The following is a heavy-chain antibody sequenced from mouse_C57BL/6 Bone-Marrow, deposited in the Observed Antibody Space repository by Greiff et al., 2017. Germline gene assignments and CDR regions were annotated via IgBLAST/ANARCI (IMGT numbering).Heavy chain of an antibody. CDR1: GFTFSDYG. Sequence: EVKLMESGGGLVKPGGSLKLSCAASGFTFSDYGMHWVRQAPEKGLEWVAYISSGSSTIYYADKVKGRFTIARDNAKNTLFLQMTSLMSEDTAMYYCASSTMITYFDYWGQGTTLTVSS. CDR3: ASSTMITYFDY. CDR2: ISSGSSTI. D-gene: IGHD2-4*01. J-gene: IGHJ2*01. V-gene: IGHV5-17*01.